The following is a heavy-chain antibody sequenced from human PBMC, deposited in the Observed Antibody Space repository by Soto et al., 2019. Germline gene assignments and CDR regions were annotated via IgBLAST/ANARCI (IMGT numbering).Heavy chain of an antibody. CDR2: FNGGNGNI. J-gene: IGHJ4*02. Sequence: QVQLVQSGAEERKPGASVKVSCKASGYTFSTYAMHWVRRAPGQSLGWMGWFNGGNGNIKYSQKFEGRVTITTDTAASTAYMELNMLRSEDTAVYYCARGNVRGGCLDYWGQGTLVSVSS. CDR3: ARGNVRGGCLDY. CDR1: GYTFSTYA. D-gene: IGHD3-10*01. V-gene: IGHV1-3*05.